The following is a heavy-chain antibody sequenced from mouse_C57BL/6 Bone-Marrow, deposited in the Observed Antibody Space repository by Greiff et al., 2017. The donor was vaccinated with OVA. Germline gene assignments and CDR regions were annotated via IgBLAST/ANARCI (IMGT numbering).Heavy chain of an antibody. CDR2: INPSSGYT. J-gene: IGHJ4*01. Sequence: QVQLQQSGAELAKPGASVKLSCKASGYTFTSYWMHWVKKRPGQGLEWIGYINPSSGYTKYNHKFKDKATLTADKSYSTAYMQLSSLTDEDSAVYYCARWYDAMDYGGQGTSVTVSS. V-gene: IGHV1-7*01. CDR1: GYTFTSYW. CDR3: ARWYDAMDY.